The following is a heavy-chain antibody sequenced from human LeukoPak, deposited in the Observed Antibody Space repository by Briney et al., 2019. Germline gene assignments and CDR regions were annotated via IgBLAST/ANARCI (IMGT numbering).Heavy chain of an antibody. D-gene: IGHD3-9*01. V-gene: IGHV3-23*01. Sequence: GGSLRLSCAASGFTFSSYAMNWVRQAPGKGLEWISAISGSGGSTYYPDSVRGRFTISRDNSKNTLYLQMNSLRAEDTAVYYCAKRIDWAYFDYWGQGTLVTVSS. CDR2: ISGSGGST. CDR3: AKRIDWAYFDY. J-gene: IGHJ4*02. CDR1: GFTFSSYA.